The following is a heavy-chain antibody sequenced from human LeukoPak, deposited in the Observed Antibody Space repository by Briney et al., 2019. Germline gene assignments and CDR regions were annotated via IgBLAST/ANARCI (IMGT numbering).Heavy chain of an antibody. D-gene: IGHD3-22*01. CDR2: IYYSGST. CDR1: GGPISSGDYY. V-gene: IGHV4-30-4*01. CDR3: ARDSSAVGRTDW. Sequence: PSETLSLTCTVSGGPISSGDYYWSWIRQPPGTGLEWIGYIYYSGSTYYNPSLKSRVTISIDTSKNQFSLKLNSVTAADTAVYYCARDSSAVGRTDWWGQGTLVTVSS. J-gene: IGHJ4*02.